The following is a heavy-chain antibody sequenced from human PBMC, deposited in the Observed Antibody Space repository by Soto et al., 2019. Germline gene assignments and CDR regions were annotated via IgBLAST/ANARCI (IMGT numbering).Heavy chain of an antibody. Sequence: SVKVSCKASGGTFSSYAISWVRQAPGQGLEWMGGIIPIFGTANYAQHFLGRVTMTRDTSTSTLYMELTSLTSDDTAVYYCARGGHVVVVTAALDYWGQGTLVTVSS. V-gene: IGHV1-69*05. D-gene: IGHD2-21*02. J-gene: IGHJ4*02. CDR1: GGTFSSYA. CDR3: ARGGHVVVVTAALDY. CDR2: IIPIFGTA.